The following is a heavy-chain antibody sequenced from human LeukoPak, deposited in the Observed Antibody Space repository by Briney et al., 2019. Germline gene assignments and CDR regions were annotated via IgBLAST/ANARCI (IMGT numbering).Heavy chain of an antibody. CDR2: ISASGSTI. CDR3: ARDRGTTMVRSFDI. CDR1: GFTFSSYE. D-gene: IGHD4/OR15-4a*01. J-gene: IGHJ3*02. V-gene: IGHV3-48*03. Sequence: GGSLRLSCAASGFTFSSYEMDWVRQAPGKGLEWVSYISASGSTIYYADSVKGRFTISRDNAKNSLYLQMNSLRAEDTAVYYCARDRGTTMVRSFDIWGQGTMVTVSS.